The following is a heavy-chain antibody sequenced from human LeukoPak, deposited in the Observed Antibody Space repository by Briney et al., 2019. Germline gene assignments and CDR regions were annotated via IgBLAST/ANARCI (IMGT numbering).Heavy chain of an antibody. CDR1: GGSISSGSYY. J-gene: IGHJ6*02. V-gene: IGHV4-61*02. Sequence: SETLSLTCTVSGGSISSGSYYWSWIRQPAGKGLEWIGRIYTSGSTNYNPSLKSRVTISVDTSKNQFSLKLSSVTAADTAVYYCARTTQRYSMDVWGQGTTVTVSS. D-gene: IGHD1-1*01. CDR3: ARTTQRYSMDV. CDR2: IYTSGST.